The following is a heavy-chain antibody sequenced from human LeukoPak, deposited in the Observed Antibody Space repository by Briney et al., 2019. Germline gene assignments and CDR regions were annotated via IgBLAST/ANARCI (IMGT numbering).Heavy chain of an antibody. CDR3: ARLYCSTISCLCFDY. D-gene: IGHD2-2*01. V-gene: IGHV3-7*01. CDR2: IKQDGSEK. Sequence: GGSLRLSCAASGFTFSSYWMSRVRQAPGKGLEWVANIKQDGSEKYSVDSVKGRFTISRDNAKNSLYLQMNSLRGEDTAVYYCARLYCSTISCLCFDYWGQGTLVTVSS. J-gene: IGHJ4*02. CDR1: GFTFSSYW.